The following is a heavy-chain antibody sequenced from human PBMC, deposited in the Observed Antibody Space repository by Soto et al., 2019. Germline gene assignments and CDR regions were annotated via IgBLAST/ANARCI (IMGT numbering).Heavy chain of an antibody. V-gene: IGHV2-5*01. CDR2: IYWHDDK. CDR3: AHRGGATVGLYYFDY. D-gene: IGHD3-16*01. CDR1: GFSLSTTGVG. Sequence: ESGPTLVNPTQTLTLTCTFSGFSLSTTGVGVSWIRQPPGEALEWLALIYWHDDKRYSPSLKSRLTITKDTSKNQVVLTMTNMDPVDTATYYCAHRGGATVGLYYFDYWGQGALVTVSS. J-gene: IGHJ4*02.